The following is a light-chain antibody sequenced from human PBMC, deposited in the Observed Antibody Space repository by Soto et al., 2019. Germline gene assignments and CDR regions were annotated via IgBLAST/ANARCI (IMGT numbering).Light chain of an antibody. J-gene: IGKJ5*01. CDR2: GAS. V-gene: IGKV3-20*01. CDR3: QQYGSSPVT. Sequence: EMVFTQSPSSRSLSPGERATLSCRASQSVSSNYLAWYHQKPGQAPRLLIYGASSRATGIPDRFSGSGSGTDFTLTISRLEPEDFAVYYCQQYGSSPVTFGQGTRLEI. CDR1: QSVSSNY.